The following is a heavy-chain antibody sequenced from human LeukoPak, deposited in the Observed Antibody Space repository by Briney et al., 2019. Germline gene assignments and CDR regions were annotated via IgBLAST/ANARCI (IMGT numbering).Heavy chain of an antibody. V-gene: IGHV3-74*01. J-gene: IGHJ4*02. Sequence: GGSLRLSCAASGFTFNSYWIHWVRQAPGKGPVWVARINPDGSSALYADSVRGRFTISRDNAKNTLYLQMNSLRVEDSAVYFCAREGRGAFFDRWGQGSPVTVSS. D-gene: IGHD1-26*01. CDR2: INPDGSSA. CDR3: AREGRGAFFDR. CDR1: GFTFNSYW.